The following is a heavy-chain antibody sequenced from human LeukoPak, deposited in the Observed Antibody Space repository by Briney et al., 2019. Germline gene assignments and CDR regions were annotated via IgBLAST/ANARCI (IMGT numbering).Heavy chain of an antibody. CDR3: AGDLLLWFGELSGDSDY. Sequence: PGGSLRLSCAASGFTFSSYGMHWVRQAPGKGLEWVADIWYDGSHKYYADSVKGRFTISRDNSKNTLHLQMNSLRAEDTAVYYCAGDLLLWFGELSGDSDYWGQGTLVTVSS. V-gene: IGHV3-33*01. D-gene: IGHD3-10*01. CDR2: IWYDGSHK. CDR1: GFTFSSYG. J-gene: IGHJ4*02.